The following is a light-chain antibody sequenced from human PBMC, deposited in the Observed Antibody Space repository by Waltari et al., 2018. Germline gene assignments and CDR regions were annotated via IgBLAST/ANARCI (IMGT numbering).Light chain of an antibody. V-gene: IGLV6-57*01. CDR2: DDY. J-gene: IGLJ3*02. CDR1: RGSIYSNS. CDR3: LSFDNTLWV. Sequence: FMLTQPHPVSESPGKTVTISCTRTRGSIYSNSVQGYQQRPGRSPTTVIYDDYQRPSGVPTRFSASIDRASNSASLTIAGLTTEDEADYYCLSFDNTLWVFGGGTKLTVL.